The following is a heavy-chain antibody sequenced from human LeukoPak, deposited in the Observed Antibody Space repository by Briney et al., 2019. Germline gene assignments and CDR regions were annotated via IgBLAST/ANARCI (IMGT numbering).Heavy chain of an antibody. J-gene: IGHJ6*03. CDR3: ARLQLQRRPKFYYYMDV. V-gene: IGHV4-39*02. CDR1: GVSISSSDFY. CDR2: IYYSGST. Sequence: SETLSLTCTVSGVSISSSDFYWGWLRQTPGKGLEWIANIYYSGSTYYNPSLESRVTISVDTLKNHFSLKLRSVTAADTAVYYCARLQLQRRPKFYYYMDVWGKGTTVTISS. D-gene: IGHD1-1*01.